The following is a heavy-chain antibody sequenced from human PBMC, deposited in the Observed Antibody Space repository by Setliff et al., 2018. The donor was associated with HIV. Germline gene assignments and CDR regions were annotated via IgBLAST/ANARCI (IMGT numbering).Heavy chain of an antibody. CDR2: IRADNGHT. V-gene: IGHV1-18*01. D-gene: IGHD2-2*02. J-gene: IGHJ4*02. CDR1: GYTFSTYG. CDR3: VRDLYDY. Sequence: ASVKVSCKASGYTFSTYGLTWVRQAPGQGLEWMGWIRADNGHTDYAQKFQGRVTMTADTSTSTAYMEMRSLRADDTAVYFCVRDLYDYWGQGTLVTVSS.